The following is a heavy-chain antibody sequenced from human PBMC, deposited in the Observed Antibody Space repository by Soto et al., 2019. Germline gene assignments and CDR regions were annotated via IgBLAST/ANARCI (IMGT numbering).Heavy chain of an antibody. CDR3: ARVYPSDTRYGYVGNNWFDP. J-gene: IGHJ5*02. D-gene: IGHD5-18*01. CDR2: INPSDGST. CDR1: GYTFSSHA. Sequence: ASVKVSCKASGYTFSSHAIHWVRQAPGQRLEWMGRINPSDGSTNYAQKFQGRVTMTRDTSTSTVYMELSSLRSEDTAVYYCARVYPSDTRYGYVGNNWFDPWGQGTLVTVSS. V-gene: IGHV1-3*01.